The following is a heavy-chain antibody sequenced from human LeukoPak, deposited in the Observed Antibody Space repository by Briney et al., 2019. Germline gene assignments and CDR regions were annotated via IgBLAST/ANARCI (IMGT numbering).Heavy chain of an antibody. CDR1: GGTFSSYA. CDR3: ARGPATIFGVVISSYNWFGP. D-gene: IGHD3-3*01. CDR2: IIPIFGTA. V-gene: IGHV1-69*05. J-gene: IGHJ5*02. Sequence: GASVKVSCKASGGTFSSYAISWVRQAPGQGLEWMGGIIPIFGTANYAQKFQGRVTITTDESTSTAYMELSSLRSEDTAVYYCARGPATIFGVVISSYNWFGPWGQGTLVTVSS.